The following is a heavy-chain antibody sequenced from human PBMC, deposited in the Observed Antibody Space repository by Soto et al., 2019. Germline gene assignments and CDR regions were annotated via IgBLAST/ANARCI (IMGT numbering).Heavy chain of an antibody. D-gene: IGHD3-9*01. CDR1: GFTFSSCW. Sequence: GGSLRLSCAASGFTFSSCWMSWVRQAPGKGLEWVANIKQDGSEKYYVDSVKGRFTISRDNAKSSLYLQMNSLRSEDTAVYHCSVGSYRSRYAYSGQRSLVPVSA. V-gene: IGHV3-7*01. CDR3: SVGSYRSRYAY. CDR2: IKQDGSEK. J-gene: IGHJ1*01.